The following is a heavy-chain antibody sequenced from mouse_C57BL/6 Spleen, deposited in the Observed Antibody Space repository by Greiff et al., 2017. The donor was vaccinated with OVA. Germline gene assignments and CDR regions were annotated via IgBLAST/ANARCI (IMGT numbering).Heavy chain of an antibody. CDR3: TSNPGTGFWYFDV. Sequence: EVKLEESGGGLVQPGGSMKLSCVASGFTFSNYWMNWVRQSPEKGLEWVAQIRLKSDNYATHYAESVKGRFTISRDDSKSSVYLQMNNLRAEDTGIYYCTSNPGTGFWYFDVWGTGTTVTVSS. D-gene: IGHD4-1*01. V-gene: IGHV6-3*01. CDR2: IRLKSDNYAT. CDR1: GFTFSNYW. J-gene: IGHJ1*03.